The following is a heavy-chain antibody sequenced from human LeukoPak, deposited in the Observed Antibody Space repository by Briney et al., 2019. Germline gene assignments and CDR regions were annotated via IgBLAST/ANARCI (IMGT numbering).Heavy chain of an antibody. CDR2: IYTSGST. CDR1: GGSLSSGSYY. CDR3: ARRRRGDYGRGYFDY. J-gene: IGHJ4*02. D-gene: IGHD4-17*01. Sequence: SQTLSLTCTVSGGSLSSGSYYWSWIRQPAGKGREWIGRIYTSGSTNYNPSLKSRVTISVDTSKNQFSLKLSSVTAADTAVYYCARRRRGDYGRGYFDYWGQGTLVTVSS. V-gene: IGHV4-61*02.